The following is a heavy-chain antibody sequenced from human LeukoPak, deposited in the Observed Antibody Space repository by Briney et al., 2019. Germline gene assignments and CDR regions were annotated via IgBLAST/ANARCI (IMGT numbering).Heavy chain of an antibody. V-gene: IGHV3-7*01. CDR2: IKQDGSEK. CDR1: GFTFSSYW. CDR3: ARVGVVPAAPDAFDI. D-gene: IGHD2-2*01. Sequence: GSLRLSCAASGFTFSSYWMSWVRQAPGKGLEWVANIKQDGSEKYYVDSVKGRFTISRDNAKNSLYLQMNSLRAEDTAVYYCARVGVVPAAPDAFDIWGQGTMVTVSS. J-gene: IGHJ3*02.